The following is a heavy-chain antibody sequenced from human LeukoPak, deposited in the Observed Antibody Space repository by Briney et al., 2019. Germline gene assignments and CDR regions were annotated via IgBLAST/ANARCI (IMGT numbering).Heavy chain of an antibody. CDR2: ISDSGGRT. CDR3: AKGGPYYDILP. V-gene: IGHV3-23*01. CDR1: GITLSNYG. Sequence: GGSLRLSCGVSGITLSNYGMSWVRQAPGKGLEWVAGISDSGGRTNYADSVKGRFTISRDSPKNTLYLQMNSLRVEDTAVYYCAKGGPYYDILPWGQGTMVTVSS. D-gene: IGHD3-9*01. J-gene: IGHJ3*01.